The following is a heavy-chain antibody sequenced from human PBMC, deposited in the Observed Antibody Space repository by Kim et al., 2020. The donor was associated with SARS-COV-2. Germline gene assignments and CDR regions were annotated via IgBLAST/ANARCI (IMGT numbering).Heavy chain of an antibody. J-gene: IGHJ4*02. V-gene: IGHV4-39*01. D-gene: IGHD6-19*01. Sequence: NPSLKRRVTISVDTAKNQFSLKLSSVTDADTAVYYCARQIAVADYFDYWGQGTLVTVSS. CDR3: ARQIAVADYFDY.